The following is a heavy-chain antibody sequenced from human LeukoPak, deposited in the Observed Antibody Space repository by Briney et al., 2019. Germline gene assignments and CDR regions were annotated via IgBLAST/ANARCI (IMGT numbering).Heavy chain of an antibody. V-gene: IGHV3-30-3*01. J-gene: IGHJ4*02. CDR1: GFTFSSYA. CDR2: ISYDGSNK. D-gene: IGHD1-1*01. CDR3: AELERFDY. Sequence: PGGSLRLSCAASGFTFSSYAMHWVRQAPGKGLEWVAVISYDGSNKYYADSVKGRFTISRDNSKNTLYLQMNSLRAEDTAVYYCAELERFDYWGQGTLVTVSS.